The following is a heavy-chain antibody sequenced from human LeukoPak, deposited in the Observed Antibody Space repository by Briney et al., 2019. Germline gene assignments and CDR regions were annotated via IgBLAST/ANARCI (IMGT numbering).Heavy chain of an antibody. CDR3: ARKRFLEWLSTYYFDY. Sequence: ASVKVSCKASGYTFTSYGISWVRQAPGQGLEWMGWISAYNGNTNYAQKLQGRATMTTDTSTSTAYMELRSLRSDDTAVYYCARKRFLEWLSTYYFDYWGQGTLVTVSS. D-gene: IGHD3-3*01. J-gene: IGHJ4*02. CDR2: ISAYNGNT. V-gene: IGHV1-18*01. CDR1: GYTFTSYG.